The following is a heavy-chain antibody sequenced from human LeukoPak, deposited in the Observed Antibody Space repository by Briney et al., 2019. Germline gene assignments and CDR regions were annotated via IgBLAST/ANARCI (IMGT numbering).Heavy chain of an antibody. CDR1: GFTFDDYA. J-gene: IGHJ4*02. Sequence: GRSHRPSCVGSGFTFDDYALHSVRQAPRKGAVWVAGVSWDSQTRDYAYSVRGRFTISRDNAKNSLYLQMESLTTDDTAFYYCAKDTEQWLVHVYSWGQGTRVTVSS. V-gene: IGHV3-9*01. CDR2: VSWDSQTR. D-gene: IGHD6-19*01. CDR3: AKDTEQWLVHVYS.